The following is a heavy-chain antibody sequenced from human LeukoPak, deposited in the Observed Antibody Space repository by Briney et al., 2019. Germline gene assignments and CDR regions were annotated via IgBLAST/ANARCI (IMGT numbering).Heavy chain of an antibody. J-gene: IGHJ4*02. CDR3: ARGPGDYGDHTGAIFDY. V-gene: IGHV4-34*01. CDR2: INHSGST. CDR1: GGSFSGYY. D-gene: IGHD4-17*01. Sequence: SETLSLTCAVYGGSFSGYYWSWIRQPPGKGLEWIGEINHSGSTNYNPSLKSRVTISVDTSKNQFSLQLNSVTPEDTAVYYCARGPGDYGDHTGAIFDYWGQGTLVTVSS.